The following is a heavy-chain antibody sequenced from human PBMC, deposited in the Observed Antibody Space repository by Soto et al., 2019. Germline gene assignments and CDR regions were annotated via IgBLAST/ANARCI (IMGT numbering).Heavy chain of an antibody. V-gene: IGHV1-3*01. J-gene: IGHJ4*02. CDR1: GYTSSSYA. Sequence: ASVKVSCKASGYTSSSYAMHWVRQAPGQRLEWMGWINAGYGNTKSSQKFQDRVTISRDTSASTAYMELTSLRSEDTAVYYCARDTGDGTFDFWGQGTLVTVSS. CDR2: INAGYGNT. D-gene: IGHD7-27*01. CDR3: ARDTGDGTFDF.